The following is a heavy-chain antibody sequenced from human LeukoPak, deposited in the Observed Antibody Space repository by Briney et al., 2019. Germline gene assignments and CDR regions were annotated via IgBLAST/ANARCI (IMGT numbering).Heavy chain of an antibody. CDR1: GFSFSTYG. D-gene: IGHD5-24*01. CDR2: ISYDGSNK. CDR3: AKVRVEMATTDAFDI. Sequence: GSLRLSCAASGFSFSTYGMHWVRQAPGKGLEWVAVISYDGSNKYYTDSVKGRFTISRDNSKNTLYLQMNSLRAEDTAKYYCAKVRVEMATTDAFDIWGQGTMVTVSS. J-gene: IGHJ3*02. V-gene: IGHV3-30*18.